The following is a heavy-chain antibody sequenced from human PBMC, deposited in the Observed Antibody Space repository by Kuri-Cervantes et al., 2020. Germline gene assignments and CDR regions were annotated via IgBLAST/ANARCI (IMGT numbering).Heavy chain of an antibody. Sequence: GGSLRLSCAASGFTFGSYWMSWVRQAPGKGLEWVANIKQDGSEKYYVDSVKGRFTISRDNAKNSLYLQMNSLRAEDTAVYYCASGTELLWFGDYYYGMDVWGQGTTVTVSS. CDR2: IKQDGSEK. CDR3: ASGTELLWFGDYYYGMDV. V-gene: IGHV3-7*01. D-gene: IGHD3-10*01. J-gene: IGHJ6*02. CDR1: GFTFGSYW.